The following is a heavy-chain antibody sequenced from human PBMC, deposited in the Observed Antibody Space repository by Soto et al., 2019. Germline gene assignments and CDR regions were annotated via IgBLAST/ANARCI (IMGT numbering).Heavy chain of an antibody. D-gene: IGHD6-13*01. CDR3: ARESSSWCWFDP. J-gene: IGHJ5*02. Sequence: GASVKVSCKASGYTFTRYDINWVRQATGQGLEWMGWMNPNSGNTGYAQKFQGRVTMTRNTSISTAYMELSSLRSEDTAVYYCARESSSWCWFDPWGQGTLVTVSS. CDR1: GYTFTRYD. CDR2: MNPNSGNT. V-gene: IGHV1-8*01.